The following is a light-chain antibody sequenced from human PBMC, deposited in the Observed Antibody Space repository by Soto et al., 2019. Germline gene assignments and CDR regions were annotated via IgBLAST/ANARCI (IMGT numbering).Light chain of an antibody. CDR2: RNN. CDR1: SSNIGSNY. CDR3: AVWDDSLSARYV. V-gene: IGLV1-47*01. Sequence: QSVLTQPPSASGTPGQRVTISCSGSSSNIGSNYVYWYQQLPGTTPKLLIYRNNQRPSGAPDPSSGSKSGTSASLAISGRRSEDEADYYCAVWDDSLSARYVFGTGTKVTVL. J-gene: IGLJ1*01.